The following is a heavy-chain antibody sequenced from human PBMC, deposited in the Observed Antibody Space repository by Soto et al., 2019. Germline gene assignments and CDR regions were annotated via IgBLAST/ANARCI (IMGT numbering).Heavy chain of an antibody. CDR3: ARGVQDAAAGQFDY. Sequence: QVQLQESGPGLVKPSETLSLTCTVSGGSISSYYWSWIRQPPGKGLEWIGYIYYSGSTNYNPSLKSRVTISVDTSKNQFSLKLSSVTAADTAVYYCARGVQDAAAGQFDYWGQGTLVTVSS. D-gene: IGHD6-13*01. V-gene: IGHV4-59*01. CDR2: IYYSGST. J-gene: IGHJ4*02. CDR1: GGSISSYY.